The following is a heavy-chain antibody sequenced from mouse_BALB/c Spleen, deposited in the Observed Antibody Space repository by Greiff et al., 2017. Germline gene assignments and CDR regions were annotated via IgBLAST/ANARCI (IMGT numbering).Heavy chain of an antibody. CDR3: ARDTTAAY. V-gene: IGHV5-6-5*01. Sequence: EVKVVESGGGLVKPGGSLKLSCAASGFTFSSYAMSWVRQTPEKRLEWVASISSGGSTYYPDSVKGRFTISRDNARNILYLQMSSLRSEDTAMYYCARDTTAAYWGQGTLVTVSA. D-gene: IGHD1-3*01. J-gene: IGHJ3*01. CDR2: ISSGGST. CDR1: GFTFSSYA.